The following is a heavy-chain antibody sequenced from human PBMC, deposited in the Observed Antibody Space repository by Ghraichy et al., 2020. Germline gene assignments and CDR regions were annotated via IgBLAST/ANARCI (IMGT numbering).Heavy chain of an antibody. CDR3: ARVHNWNDEGYYYYGMDV. V-gene: IGHV1-2*06. Sequence: ASVKVSCKASGYTFSDYYMHWVRQAPGQGLEWMGRINPISGGTNYEQKFQGRVTMTRDTSISTAYIELSRLRSDDTAVYYCARVHNWNDEGYYYYGMDVWGQGTTVTVS. CDR1: GYTFSDYY. J-gene: IGHJ6*02. CDR2: INPISGGT. D-gene: IGHD1-20*01.